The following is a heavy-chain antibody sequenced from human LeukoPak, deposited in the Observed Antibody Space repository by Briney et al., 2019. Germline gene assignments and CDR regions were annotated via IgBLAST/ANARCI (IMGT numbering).Heavy chain of an antibody. Sequence: GASVKVSCKASGGTFSSYAISWVRQAPGQGLEWMGRIIPIFGAANYAQKFQGRVTITTDESTSTAYMELSSLRSEDTAVYYCASNGRGMTTFRSGGVNAFDIWGQGTMVTVSS. J-gene: IGHJ3*02. V-gene: IGHV1-69*05. CDR1: GGTFSSYA. CDR3: ASNGRGMTTFRSGGVNAFDI. CDR2: IIPIFGAA. D-gene: IGHD3-16*01.